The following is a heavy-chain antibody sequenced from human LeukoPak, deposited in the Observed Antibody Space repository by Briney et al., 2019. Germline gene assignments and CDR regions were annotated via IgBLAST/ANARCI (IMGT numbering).Heavy chain of an antibody. Sequence: GGSLRLSCAASGFTFSSYRMNWVRQAPGKGLEWVSYISSSSTIYYADSVKGRFTISRDNAKNSLYLQMNSLRAEDTAVYYCATELPEFDPWGQGTLVTVSS. D-gene: IGHD1-26*01. CDR1: GFTFSSYR. V-gene: IGHV3-48*04. CDR2: ISSSSTI. CDR3: ATELPEFDP. J-gene: IGHJ5*02.